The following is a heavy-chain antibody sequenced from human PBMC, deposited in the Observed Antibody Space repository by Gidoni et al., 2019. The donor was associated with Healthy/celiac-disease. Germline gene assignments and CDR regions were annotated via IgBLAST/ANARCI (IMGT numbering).Heavy chain of an antibody. D-gene: IGHD6-13*01. CDR2: IDPSDSYT. V-gene: IGHV5-10-1*03. CDR1: GYSFTSYW. CDR3: ARIQRAAAGPLVGVVRWFDP. Sequence: EVQLVQSGAEVKKPGESLRISCKGSGYSFTSYWISWVRQMPGKGLEWMGRIDPSDSYTNYSPSFQGHVTISADKSISTAYLQWSSLKASDTAMYYCARIQRAAAGPLVGVVRWFDPWGQGTLVTVSS. J-gene: IGHJ5*02.